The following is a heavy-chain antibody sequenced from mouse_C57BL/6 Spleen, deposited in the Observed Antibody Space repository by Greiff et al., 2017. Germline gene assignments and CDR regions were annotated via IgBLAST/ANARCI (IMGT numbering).Heavy chain of an antibody. V-gene: IGHV1-76*01. CDR2: IYPGSGNT. J-gene: IGHJ4*01. CDR1: GYTFTDYY. Sequence: QVQLKQSGAELVRPGASVKLSCKASGYTFTDYYINWVKQRPGQGLEWIARIYPGSGNTYYNEKFKGKATLTAEKSSSTAYMQLSSLTSEDSAVYFCARHEYYGSSYAMDYWGQGTSVTVSS. D-gene: IGHD1-1*01. CDR3: ARHEYYGSSYAMDY.